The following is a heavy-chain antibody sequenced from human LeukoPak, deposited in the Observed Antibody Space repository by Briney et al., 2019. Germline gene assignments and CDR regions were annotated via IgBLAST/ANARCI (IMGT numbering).Heavy chain of an antibody. V-gene: IGHV3-72*01. CDR2: TSNRANSYTT. J-gene: IGHJ4*02. CDR1: GFTFSDHY. CDR3: ARASEGTYYPDLDY. D-gene: IGHD1-26*01. Sequence: GGSLRLSCAASGFTFSDHYMDWVRQAPGKGLEWVGRTSNRANSYTTEYAASVKGRFTISRDDSKNSLYLQMNSLKTEDTAVYYCARASEGTYYPDLDYWGQGTLATVTS.